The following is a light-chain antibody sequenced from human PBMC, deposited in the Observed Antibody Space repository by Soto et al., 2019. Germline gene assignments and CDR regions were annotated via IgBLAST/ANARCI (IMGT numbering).Light chain of an antibody. J-gene: IGKJ1*01. CDR2: HTS. V-gene: IGKV3D-15*01. Sequence: ETVLTQSPVTLSLSPWERATLSCRASQSVGGSLAWYQQRPGQAPRLLVYHTSNRATGIPARFSGSGSGTEFTLTISSLQPDDFATYYCQRYNSYGWTFGQGTKVDIK. CDR3: QRYNSYGWT. CDR1: QSVGGS.